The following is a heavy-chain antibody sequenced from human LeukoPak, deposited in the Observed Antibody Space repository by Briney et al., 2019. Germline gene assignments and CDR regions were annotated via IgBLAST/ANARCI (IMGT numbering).Heavy chain of an antibody. CDR3: ARSDGWADAFDI. J-gene: IGHJ3*02. CDR1: GGSISSYY. Sequence: SETLSLTCTVSGGSISSYYWSWIRQPPGKGLEWIGYIYYSGSTNYNPSLKSRVTISVDTSKDQFSLKLSSVTAADTAVYYCARSDGWADAFDIWGQGTMVTVSS. D-gene: IGHD6-19*01. CDR2: IYYSGST. V-gene: IGHV4-59*01.